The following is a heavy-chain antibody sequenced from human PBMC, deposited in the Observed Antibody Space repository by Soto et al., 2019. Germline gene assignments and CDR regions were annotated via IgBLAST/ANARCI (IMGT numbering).Heavy chain of an antibody. D-gene: IGHD3-10*01. Sequence: SETLSLTCTVSGGSISSYYWSWIRQPPGKGLEWIGYIYYSGSTNYNPSLKSRVTISVDTSKNQFSLKLSSVTAADTAVYYCARLLWFGESYYYYYGMDVWGQGTTVTVSS. J-gene: IGHJ6*02. V-gene: IGHV4-59*01. CDR1: GGSISSYY. CDR3: ARLLWFGESYYYYYGMDV. CDR2: IYYSGST.